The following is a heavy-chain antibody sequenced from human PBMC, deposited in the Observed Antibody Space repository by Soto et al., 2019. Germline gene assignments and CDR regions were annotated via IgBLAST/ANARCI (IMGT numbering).Heavy chain of an antibody. CDR3: ASTRTGQIRRYYYYSMDG. D-gene: IGHD3-16*01. V-gene: IGHV1-2*02. CDR2: INHTCGGT. Sequence: ASVKVSCKASGYTFTGYYMHWVRQAPGQGLEWMGWINHTCGGTNYAQKFPGRVTMTRDTSISTAYMELSRLRSDDTAVYYCASTRTGQIRRYYYYSMDGWGQGTTVTVAS. J-gene: IGHJ6*02. CDR1: GYTFTGYY.